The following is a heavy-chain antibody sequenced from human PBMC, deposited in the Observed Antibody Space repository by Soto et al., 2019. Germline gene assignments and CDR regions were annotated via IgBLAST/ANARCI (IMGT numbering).Heavy chain of an antibody. CDR2: ISSSSSTI. J-gene: IGHJ6*02. CDR3: ARDLIGPPLLWGKENYYYGMDV. D-gene: IGHD2-2*01. CDR1: GFTFSSYS. V-gene: IGHV3-48*02. Sequence: PGGSLRLSCAASGFTFSSYSMNWVRQAPGKGLEWVSYISSSSSTIYYADSVKGRFTISRDNAKNSLYLQMNSLRDEDTAVYYCARDLIGPPLLWGKENYYYGMDVWGQGTTVTVSS.